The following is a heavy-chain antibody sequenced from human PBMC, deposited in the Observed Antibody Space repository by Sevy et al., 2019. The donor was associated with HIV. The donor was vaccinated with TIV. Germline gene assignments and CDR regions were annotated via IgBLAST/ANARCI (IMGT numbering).Heavy chain of an antibody. CDR1: GDSFSSYF. V-gene: IGHV4-4*07. CDR2: INSSGST. CDR3: SRSNWVTATNGFSKSYYIDY. D-gene: IGHD7-27*01. J-gene: IGHJ4*02. Sequence: SETLSLTCTVSGDSFSSYFWAWIRQPAGKGLEWIGRINSSGSTNSNPSLKSRVTMSVDTSKSQFSLKVTSLTAADTAIYFCSRSNWVTATNGFSKSYYIDYWGQGSLVTVSS.